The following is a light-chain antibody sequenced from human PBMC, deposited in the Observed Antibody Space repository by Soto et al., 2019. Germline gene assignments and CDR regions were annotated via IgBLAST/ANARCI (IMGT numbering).Light chain of an antibody. Sequence: DIQMTRSPSTLSASVGYRVTITFRASQSISTRLAWYQQKPGKAPKLLIYDASSLESGVPSRFSGSASGTEFTLTISSLQPDDFAVYYCQQYNNWPPTFGPGTKVDL. V-gene: IGKV1-5*01. CDR2: DAS. CDR1: QSISTR. CDR3: QQYNNWPPT. J-gene: IGKJ3*01.